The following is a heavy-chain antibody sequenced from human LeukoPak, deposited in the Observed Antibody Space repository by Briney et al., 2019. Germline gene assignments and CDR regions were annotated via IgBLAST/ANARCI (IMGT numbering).Heavy chain of an antibody. CDR2: IYYSGGT. J-gene: IGHJ6*02. CDR1: GGSISSDY. V-gene: IGHV4-59*12. D-gene: IGHD2-2*01. Sequence: SETLSLTCTVYGGSISSDYWSWIRQPPGKGLDWVGYIYYSGGTNYNPSLKSGGTISVDTSKKQFSLKLSSVTAADTAVYYCARGSLGYCSSTSCELDYYYGMDVWGQGTTVTVSS. CDR3: ARGSLGYCSSTSCELDYYYGMDV.